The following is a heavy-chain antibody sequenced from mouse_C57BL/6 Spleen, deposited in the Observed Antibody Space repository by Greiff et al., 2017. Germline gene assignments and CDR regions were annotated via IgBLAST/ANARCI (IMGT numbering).Heavy chain of an antibody. J-gene: IGHJ2*01. CDR2: INPYNGGT. CDR3: ARGVYYGNYPYYFDY. V-gene: IGHV1-19*01. D-gene: IGHD2-1*01. Sequence: EVQLQQSGPVLVKPGASVKMSCKASGYTFTDYYMNWVKQSHGKSLEWIGVINPYNGGTSYNQKFKGKATLTVDKSSSTAYMELNSLTSEDSAFYYCARGVYYGNYPYYFDYWGQGTTLTVSS. CDR1: GYTFTDYY.